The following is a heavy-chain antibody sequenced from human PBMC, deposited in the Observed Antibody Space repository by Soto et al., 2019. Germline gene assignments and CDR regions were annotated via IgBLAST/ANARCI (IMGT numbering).Heavy chain of an antibody. J-gene: IGHJ4*02. Sequence: ASVKVSCKVSGYTLTELSMHWVRQAPGKGLEWMGGFDPEDGETIYAQKFQGRVTMTEDTSTDTAYMELSSLRSEDTAVYYCATSYYYNLTGYSAFDYWGQGSLVTVAS. CDR3: ATSYYYNLTGYSAFDY. CDR2: FDPEDGET. V-gene: IGHV1-24*01. CDR1: GYTLTELS. D-gene: IGHD3-9*01.